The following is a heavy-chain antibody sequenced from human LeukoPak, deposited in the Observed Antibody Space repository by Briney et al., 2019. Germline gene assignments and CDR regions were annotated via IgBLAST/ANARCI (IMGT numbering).Heavy chain of an antibody. J-gene: IGHJ4*02. Sequence: SETLSLTCTVSGYSISSGYYWGWIRPPPGKGLEWIGSIYHSGSTNYNPSLKSRVTISVDTSKNQFSLKLSSVTAADTAVYYCARARNVLRYFDWFGRYYFDYWGQGTLVTVSS. CDR1: GYSISSGYY. CDR2: IYHSGST. D-gene: IGHD3-9*01. CDR3: ARARNVLRYFDWFGRYYFDY. V-gene: IGHV4-38-2*02.